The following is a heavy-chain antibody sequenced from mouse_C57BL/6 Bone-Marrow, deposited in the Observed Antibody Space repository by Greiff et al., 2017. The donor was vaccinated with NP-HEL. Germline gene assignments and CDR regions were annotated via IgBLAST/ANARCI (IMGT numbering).Heavy chain of an antibody. Sequence: DVMLVESGGGLVQPGGSLKLSCAASGFTFSDYGMAWVRQAPRKGPEWVAFISNLAYSIYYADTVTGRFTISRENAKNTLYLEMSSLRSEDTAMYYCARQGCYYGWYFDVWGTGTTVTVSS. CDR2: ISNLAYSI. CDR3: ARQGCYYGWYFDV. D-gene: IGHD1-1*01. J-gene: IGHJ1*03. V-gene: IGHV5-15*01. CDR1: GFTFSDYG.